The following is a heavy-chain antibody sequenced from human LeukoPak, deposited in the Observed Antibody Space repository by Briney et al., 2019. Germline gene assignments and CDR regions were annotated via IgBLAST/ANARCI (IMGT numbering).Heavy chain of an antibody. CDR3: ARRYRYCSSTSCYGYYYGMDV. CDR1: GYTFTIYG. V-gene: IGHV1-18*01. Sequence: ASVTVSCTSSGYTFTIYGISMVRQAPAQGLERVGWISAYNGNTNYSQKLQGRVTMTTDTSTSTAYMELRSLRSDDTAVYYCARRYRYCSSTSCYGYYYGMDVWGQGTTVTVSS. CDR2: ISAYNGNT. J-gene: IGHJ6*02. D-gene: IGHD2-2*01.